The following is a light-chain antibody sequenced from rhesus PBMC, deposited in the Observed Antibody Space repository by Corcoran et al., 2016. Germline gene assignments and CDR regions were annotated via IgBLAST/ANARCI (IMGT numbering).Light chain of an antibody. J-gene: IGKJ3*01. CDR3: QQYNDLFT. CDR1: ESVGSY. V-gene: IGKV3-40*03. CDR2: SAY. Sequence: EIVMTQSPATLSLSPGETATLSCRASESVGSYLAWYQQKPGQAPKLLVHSAYFRATGIPDRFSGSGSRTEVTLTISSLEPEYVGVYHCQQYNDLFTFGPGTKLDIK.